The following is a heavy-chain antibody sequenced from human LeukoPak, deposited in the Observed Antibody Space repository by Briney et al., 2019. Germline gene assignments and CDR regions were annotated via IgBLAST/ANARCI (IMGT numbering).Heavy chain of an antibody. J-gene: IGHJ5*02. Sequence: ASVKVSCKASGYTFTSYYMHRVRQAPGQGLEWMGIINPSGGSTSYAQKFQGRVTMTRDTSTRTVYMELSSLRSEDTAVYYCARTYYYDSSGYNWFDPWGQGTLVTVSS. CDR2: INPSGGST. CDR3: ARTYYYDSSGYNWFDP. CDR1: GYTFTSYY. D-gene: IGHD3-22*01. V-gene: IGHV1-46*01.